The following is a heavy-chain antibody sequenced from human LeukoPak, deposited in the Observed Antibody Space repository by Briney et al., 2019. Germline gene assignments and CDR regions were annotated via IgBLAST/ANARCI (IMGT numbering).Heavy chain of an antibody. CDR3: ASYYYGSGSNWFDP. Sequence: SETLPLTCAVYGGSFSGYYWSWIRQPPGKGLEWIGEINHSGSTNYNPSLKSRVTISVDTSKNQFSLKLSSVTAADTAVYYCASYYYGSGSNWFDPWGQGTLVTVSS. D-gene: IGHD3-10*01. V-gene: IGHV4-34*01. CDR1: GGSFSGYY. J-gene: IGHJ5*02. CDR2: INHSGST.